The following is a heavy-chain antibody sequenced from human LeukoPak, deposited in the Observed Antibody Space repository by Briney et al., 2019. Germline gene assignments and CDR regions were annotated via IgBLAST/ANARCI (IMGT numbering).Heavy chain of an antibody. D-gene: IGHD5/OR15-5a*01. CDR1: GFTFSSYG. CDR2: IWYDGSNK. V-gene: IGHV3-33*01. CDR3: ARGGLRYYFDY. J-gene: IGHJ4*02. Sequence: QSGGSLRLSCAASGFTFSSYGMHWVRQAPGKGLEWAAVIWYDGSNKYYADSVKGRFTISRDNSKNTLYLQMNSLRAEDTAVYYCARGGLRYYFDYWGQGTLVTVSS.